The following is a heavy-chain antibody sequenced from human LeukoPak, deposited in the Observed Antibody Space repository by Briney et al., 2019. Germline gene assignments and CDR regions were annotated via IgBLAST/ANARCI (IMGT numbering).Heavy chain of an antibody. CDR1: GYTFSSYY. V-gene: IGHV1-8*02. J-gene: IGHJ4*02. D-gene: IGHD3-9*01. Sequence: ASVKVSCKASGYTFSSYYMHWVRQATGQGLEWMGWMNPNSGNTGYAQKFQGRVTMTRNTSISTAYMELSSLRSEDTAVYYCARAYSYDILTGYGIDYWGQGTLVTVSS. CDR3: ARAYSYDILTGYGIDY. CDR2: MNPNSGNT.